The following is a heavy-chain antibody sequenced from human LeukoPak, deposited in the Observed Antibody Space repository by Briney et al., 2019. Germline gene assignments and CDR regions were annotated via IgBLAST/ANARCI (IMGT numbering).Heavy chain of an antibody. D-gene: IGHD2-21*01. CDR3: ARDRPDYSRGSLFDY. Sequence: GGSLRLSCAASGFTFSSYAMHWVRQAPGKGLEWVAVISYDGRKTFYADSVKGRVTISRDNSKNTLYLQMNGLRAEDTAVYYCARDRPDYSRGSLFDYWGQGTLVTVSS. J-gene: IGHJ4*02. V-gene: IGHV3-30*04. CDR2: ISYDGRKT. CDR1: GFTFSSYA.